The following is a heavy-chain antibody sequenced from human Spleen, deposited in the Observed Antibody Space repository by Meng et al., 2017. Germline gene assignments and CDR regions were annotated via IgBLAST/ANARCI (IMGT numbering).Heavy chain of an antibody. CDR1: GGSFSGYY. CDR3: ARGVAVAGLDY. Sequence: QVQLQQGGAGLLKPSETLSLTCAVYGGSFSGYYWSWIRQPPGKGLEWIGEIKHSGSTNYNPSLKSRVTISVDTSKNQFSLKLSSVTAADTAVYYCARGVAVAGLDYWGQGTLVTVSS. CDR2: IKHSGST. D-gene: IGHD6-19*01. J-gene: IGHJ4*02. V-gene: IGHV4-34*01.